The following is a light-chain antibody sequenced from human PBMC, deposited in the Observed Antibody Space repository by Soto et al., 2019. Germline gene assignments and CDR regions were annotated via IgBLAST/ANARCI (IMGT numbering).Light chain of an antibody. CDR1: SSDVGGYYH. Sequence: QSALTQPASVSGSPGQSITISCTGTSSDVGGYYHVAWYQHHPRKAPRLMIYDVTYRPSGVSSRFSGSKSGNTASLTISGLQAEDEAEYYCSSYTNSRTVIFGEGTKLTVL. CDR2: DVT. CDR3: SSYTNSRTVI. V-gene: IGLV2-14*03. J-gene: IGLJ2*01.